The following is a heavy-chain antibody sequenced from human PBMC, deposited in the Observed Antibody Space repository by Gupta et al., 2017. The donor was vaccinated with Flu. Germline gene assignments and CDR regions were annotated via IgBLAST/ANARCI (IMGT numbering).Heavy chain of an antibody. CDR2: IYHSGNT. J-gene: IGHJ3*02. D-gene: IGHD2-8*01. Sequence: QVQLQDSGPGLVKPSETLSLTCAVSGSSIVSGYYWGWIRQPPGKGLEWIANIYHSGNTYYNPSLRSRVTISVDTSKNQFSLKVTSVTAADTAVYYCARAIMVGSAFGGYAFDIWGQGTTVTVSS. V-gene: IGHV4-38-2*01. CDR1: GSSIVSGYY. CDR3: ARAIMVGSAFGGYAFDI.